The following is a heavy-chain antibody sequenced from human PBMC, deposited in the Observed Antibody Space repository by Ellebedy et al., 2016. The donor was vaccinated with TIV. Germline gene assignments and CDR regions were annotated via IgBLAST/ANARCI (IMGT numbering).Heavy chain of an antibody. Sequence: ASVKVSCXAYADRFSNYALSWVRQAPGQGLEWLGGIDPIFGSANYAQNFQGRVTITADDSATTSTVYMELSSLKSEDTAMYYCARRDGYPTYWYFDLWGPGTLVTVPS. D-gene: IGHD5-24*01. CDR3: ARRDGYPTYWYFDL. J-gene: IGHJ2*01. CDR1: ADRFSNYA. CDR2: IDPIFGSA. V-gene: IGHV1-69*13.